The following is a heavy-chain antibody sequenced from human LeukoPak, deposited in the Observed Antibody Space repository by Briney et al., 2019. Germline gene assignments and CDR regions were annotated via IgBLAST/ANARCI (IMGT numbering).Heavy chain of an antibody. V-gene: IGHV4-59*01. D-gene: IGHD4-23*01. Sequence: PSETLSLTCTVSGGSISSYYWSWIRQPPGKGLEWIGYIYYSGSTNYNPSLKSRVTISVDTSKNQFSLKLSSVTAADTAVYYCARIRDYGGNSGAFDIWGQGTMVTVSS. CDR1: GGSISSYY. J-gene: IGHJ3*02. CDR2: IYYSGST. CDR3: ARIRDYGGNSGAFDI.